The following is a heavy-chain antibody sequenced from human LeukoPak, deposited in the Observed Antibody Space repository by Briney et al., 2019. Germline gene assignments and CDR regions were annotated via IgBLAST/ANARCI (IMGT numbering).Heavy chain of an antibody. D-gene: IGHD2-2*01. CDR3: AGSYCSSTSCYLSY. V-gene: IGHV3-30-3*01. CDR1: GFTFSSYA. Sequence: GGSLRLSCAASGFTFSSYAMHWVRQAPGKGLEWVAVISYDGSNKYYADSVKGRFTISRDNSKNTLYLQMNSLRAEDTAVYYCAGSYCSSTSCYLSYWGQGTLVTVSS. CDR2: ISYDGSNK. J-gene: IGHJ4*02.